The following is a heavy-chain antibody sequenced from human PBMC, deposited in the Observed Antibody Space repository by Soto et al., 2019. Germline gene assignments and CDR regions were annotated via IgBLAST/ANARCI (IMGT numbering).Heavy chain of an antibody. CDR1: VYSFTSYW. J-gene: IGHJ6*02. CDR2: IYPGDSDT. V-gene: IGHV5-51*01. Sequence: GESLKISCKGSVYSFTSYWIGWVRQMPGKGLEWMGIIYPGDSDTRYSPSFQGQVTISADKSISTAYLQWSSLKASDTAMYYCARRDTLVRGVIMDYYGMDVWGQGTAVTVS. CDR3: ARRDTLVRGVIMDYYGMDV. D-gene: IGHD3-10*01.